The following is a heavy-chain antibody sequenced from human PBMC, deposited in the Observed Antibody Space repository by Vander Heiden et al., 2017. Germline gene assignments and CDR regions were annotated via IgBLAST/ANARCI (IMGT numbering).Heavy chain of an antibody. J-gene: IGHJ3*02. CDR3: AREGVVVTPIPDPFDI. CDR1: GSTFSRYD. V-gene: IGHV1-8*01. Sequence: QVQLVQSGAEVKKPGASVKVSCKASGSTFSRYDINWVRQAAGQGLEWMGWMNPNSGNTGYAQKFQGRVTMTRSTSISTAYMELSSLTSEDTAVYYCAREGVVVTPIPDPFDIWGQGTMVTVSS. CDR2: MNPNSGNT. D-gene: IGHD2-21*02.